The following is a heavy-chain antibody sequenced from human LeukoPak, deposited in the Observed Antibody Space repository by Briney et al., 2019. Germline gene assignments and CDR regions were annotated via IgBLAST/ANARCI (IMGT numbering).Heavy chain of an antibody. Sequence: GVSLRLSCAASGFTFGAFGMNWVRQAPGKGLEWVSTITNSGGSTYYVDSVKGRFTISRDNSKNTLYLQMNSLRAEDTAKYYCTKDYCGKFCSAVWGQGTTVTVSS. J-gene: IGHJ6*02. D-gene: IGHD3-9*01. CDR1: GFTFGAFG. CDR3: TKDYCGKFCSAV. V-gene: IGHV3-23*01. CDR2: ITNSGGST.